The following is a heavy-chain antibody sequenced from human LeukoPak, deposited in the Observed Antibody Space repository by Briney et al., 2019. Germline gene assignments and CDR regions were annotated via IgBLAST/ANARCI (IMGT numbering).Heavy chain of an antibody. CDR3: ARAYSSSASDYYYYYMDV. V-gene: IGHV4-59*01. D-gene: IGHD6-13*01. J-gene: IGHJ6*03. Sequence: SETLSLTCTVSGGSISSYYWSWIRQPPGKGLECVGYIYYIGSTNYNPSLKSRVTISVDTSKHQFSLKLSSVTAADPAVYYCARAYSSSASDYYYYYMDVWGKGTTVTVSS. CDR1: GGSISSYY. CDR2: IYYIGST.